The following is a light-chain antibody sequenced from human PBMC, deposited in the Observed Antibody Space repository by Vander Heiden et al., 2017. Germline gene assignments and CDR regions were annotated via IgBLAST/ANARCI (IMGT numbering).Light chain of an antibody. CDR1: SPNIGSNI. CDR3: AAWDDSLNGYV. Sequence: QSVLTQPPSASGTPGQRVTLSCSGSSPNIGSNIVNWYQQLPRTAPKLLIYNNNQRPSGVPDRFSGSKSGTSASLAISGLQSEDESNYYCAAWDDSLNGYVFGTGTQVTVL. CDR2: NNN. J-gene: IGLJ1*01. V-gene: IGLV1-44*01.